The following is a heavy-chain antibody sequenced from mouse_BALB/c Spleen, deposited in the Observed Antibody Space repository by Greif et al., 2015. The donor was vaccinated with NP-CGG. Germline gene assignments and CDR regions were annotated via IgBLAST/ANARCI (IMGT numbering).Heavy chain of an antibody. Sequence: QVQLQQSGAELARPGASVKMSCKASGYTFTSYTMHLVKQRPGQGLEWIGYINPSSGYTNYNQKFKDKATLTADKSSSTAYMQLSSLTSEDSAVYYCARKGYYRYIAYWGQGTLVTVSA. CDR1: GYTFTSYT. J-gene: IGHJ3*01. CDR2: INPSSGYT. D-gene: IGHD2-14*01. CDR3: ARKGYYRYIAY. V-gene: IGHV1-4*01.